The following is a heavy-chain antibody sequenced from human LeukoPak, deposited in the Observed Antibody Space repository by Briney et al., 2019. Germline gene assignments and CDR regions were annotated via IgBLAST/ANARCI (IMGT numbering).Heavy chain of an antibody. CDR1: GDSVSSNSAG. Sequence: SQTLSLTCAISGDSVSSNSAGWNRIRQSPSRGLEWLGRTYYRSNWYDDYAESVKGRITINPDTSKNQFSLQLNSVTPEDTAVYYCAREIAVAGPFDYWGQGTLVTVSS. D-gene: IGHD6-19*01. V-gene: IGHV6-1*01. CDR2: TYYRSNWYD. CDR3: AREIAVAGPFDY. J-gene: IGHJ4*02.